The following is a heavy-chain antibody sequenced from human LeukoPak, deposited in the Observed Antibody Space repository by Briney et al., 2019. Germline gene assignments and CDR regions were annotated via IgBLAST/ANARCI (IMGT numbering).Heavy chain of an antibody. Sequence: PGGSLRLSCAASGFTFSNYDMDWVRQAPGKGLEWVALITYAGSNKYYADSVKGRFTISRDNSKNTLYLQMNSLRAEDTAVYYGARHAALDYYDSSGDYWGQGTLVTVSS. CDR3: ARHAALDYYDSSGDY. J-gene: IGHJ4*02. CDR2: ITYAGSNK. V-gene: IGHV3-30-3*01. D-gene: IGHD3-22*01. CDR1: GFTFSNYD.